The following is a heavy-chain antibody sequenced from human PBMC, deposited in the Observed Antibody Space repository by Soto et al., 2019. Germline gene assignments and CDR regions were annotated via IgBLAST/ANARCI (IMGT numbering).Heavy chain of an antibody. V-gene: IGHV3-23*01. D-gene: IGHD3-3*01. CDR3: AKDLPYYDFWSANEVEYGMDV. CDR2: ISVTGGST. J-gene: IGHJ6*02. Sequence: PGGSLRLSCAASGFTFSSYAMSWVRQAPGKGLEWVSAISVTGGSTYYADSVKGRFTISRDNSKNTLYLQMNSLRAEDTAVYYCAKDLPYYDFWSANEVEYGMDVWGQGTPVTLSS. CDR1: GFTFSSYA.